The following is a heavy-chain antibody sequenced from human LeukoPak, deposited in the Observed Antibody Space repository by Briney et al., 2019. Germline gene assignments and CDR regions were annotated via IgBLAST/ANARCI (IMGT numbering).Heavy chain of an antibody. J-gene: IGHJ4*02. D-gene: IGHD2-15*01. CDR1: GYTFTSYG. CDR2: ISAYNGNT. V-gene: IGHV1-18*01. Sequence: VASVKVSCKASGYTFTSYGISWVRQAPGQGLEWMGWISAYNGNTNYAQKLQGRVTMTADTSTSTAYMELRSLRSDDTAVYYCAREGYCSGGSCYPDYWGQGTLVTVSS. CDR3: AREGYCSGGSCYPDY.